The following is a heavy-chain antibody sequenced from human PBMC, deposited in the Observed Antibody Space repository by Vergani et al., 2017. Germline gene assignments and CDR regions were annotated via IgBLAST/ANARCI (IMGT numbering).Heavy chain of an antibody. CDR2: ISSSGSTI. J-gene: IGHJ6*02. D-gene: IGHD3-10*01. CDR1: GFTFSSYE. Sequence: EVQLVESGGGLVQPGGSLRLSCAASGFTFSSYEMNRVRQAPGKGLEWVSYISSSGSTIYYADSVKGRFTISRDNAKNSLYLQMNSLRAEDTAVYYCARDPRGYYYYGMDVWGQGTTVTVSS. CDR3: ARDPRGYYYYGMDV. V-gene: IGHV3-48*03.